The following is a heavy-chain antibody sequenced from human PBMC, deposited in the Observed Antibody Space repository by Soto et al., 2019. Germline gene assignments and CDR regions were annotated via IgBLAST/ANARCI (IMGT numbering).Heavy chain of an antibody. D-gene: IGHD4-17*01. CDR2: IKQDGSEK. CDR1: GFTFSSYW. Sequence: EVQLVESGGGLVQPGGSLRLSCAASGFTFSSYWMSWVRQAPGKGLEWVANIKQDGSEKYYVDSVKDRFTISRDNAKNSLYLQMNSLRAEDTAVYYCAKVSYLMGDYGRVNYYYYGMDVWGQGTTVTVSS. V-gene: IGHV3-7*01. CDR3: AKVSYLMGDYGRVNYYYYGMDV. J-gene: IGHJ6*02.